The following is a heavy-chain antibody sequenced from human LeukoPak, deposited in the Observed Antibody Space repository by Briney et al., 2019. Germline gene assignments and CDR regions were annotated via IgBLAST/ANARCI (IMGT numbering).Heavy chain of an antibody. Sequence: ASVKVSCKASGYTFTSYDINWVRQATGQGLEWMGWMNPNSGNTGYAQKFQGRVTMTRNTSISTAYMELSSLRSEDTAVYYRARTYYDFWSGFDAFDIWGQGTMVTVSS. CDR2: MNPNSGNT. V-gene: IGHV1-8*01. J-gene: IGHJ3*02. CDR3: ARTYYDFWSGFDAFDI. D-gene: IGHD3-3*01. CDR1: GYTFTSYD.